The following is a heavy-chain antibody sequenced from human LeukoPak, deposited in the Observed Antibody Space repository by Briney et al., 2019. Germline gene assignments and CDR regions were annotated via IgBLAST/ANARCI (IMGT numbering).Heavy chain of an antibody. CDR2: INPNSGGT. D-gene: IGHD2-15*01. CDR1: GYTFTSYG. J-gene: IGHJ1*01. CDR3: ARDQGYCSGGSCTPLAYFQH. Sequence: ASVKVSCKASGYTFTSYGISWVRQAPGQGLEWMGRINPNSGGTNYAQKFQGRVTMTRDTSISTAYMELSRLRSDDTAVYYCARDQGYCSGGSCTPLAYFQHWGQGTLVTVSS. V-gene: IGHV1-2*06.